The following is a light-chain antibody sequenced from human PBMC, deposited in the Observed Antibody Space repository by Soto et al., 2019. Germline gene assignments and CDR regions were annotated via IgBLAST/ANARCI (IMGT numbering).Light chain of an antibody. CDR1: QSVSSS. J-gene: IGKJ1*01. CDR2: DAS. CDR3: QQYYNWPPTWT. Sequence: EIVMTQSPATLSVSPWERATLSCRASQSVSSSVAWYQQKPGQAPRLLLYDASSRATGVPARFSGSGSGTEFTLAISSLQSEDFAVYYCQQYYNWPPTWTFGQGTKVDIK. V-gene: IGKV3-15*01.